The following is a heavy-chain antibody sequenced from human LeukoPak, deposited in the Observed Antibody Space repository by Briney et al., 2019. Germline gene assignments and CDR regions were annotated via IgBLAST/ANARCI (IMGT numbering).Heavy chain of an antibody. J-gene: IGHJ4*02. Sequence: SDTLSLTCTFSGGSISSGGYYWSWIRQHPGKGLEWIGYIYYSGSTYYNPSLKSRVTISVDTSKNQFSLKLSSVTAADTAVYYCARGTYSGNTIAQYFDYWGQGTLVTVSS. D-gene: IGHD5-12*01. CDR3: ARGTYSGNTIAQYFDY. V-gene: IGHV4-31*03. CDR2: IYYSGST. CDR1: GGSISSGGYY.